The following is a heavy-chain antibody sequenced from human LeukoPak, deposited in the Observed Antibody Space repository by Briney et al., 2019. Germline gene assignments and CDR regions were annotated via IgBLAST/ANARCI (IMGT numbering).Heavy chain of an antibody. Sequence: GAPVKVSCKVSGYTLTELSMHWVRQAPGKGLEWMGGFDPEDGETIYAQKFQGRVTMTEDTSTDTAYMELSSLRSEDTAVYYCATDRSRIVVVLGAFDIWGQGTMVTVSS. CDR3: ATDRSRIVVVLGAFDI. D-gene: IGHD3-22*01. CDR2: FDPEDGET. V-gene: IGHV1-24*01. CDR1: GYTLTELS. J-gene: IGHJ3*02.